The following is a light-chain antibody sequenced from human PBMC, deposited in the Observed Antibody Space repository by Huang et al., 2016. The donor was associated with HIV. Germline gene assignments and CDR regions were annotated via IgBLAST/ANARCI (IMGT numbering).Light chain of an antibody. CDR2: EAS. CDR3: QQYHTLRT. J-gene: IGKJ5*01. CDR1: QDINNY. V-gene: IGKV1-33*01. Sequence: DIRMTQSPSSLSAFVGDRVTITCQASQDINNYLNWYQQKPGEAPNLLIYEASNLELGVPSRFGGRGSGTNFTFIITSLQPEDTGTYFCQQYHTLRTFGQGTRLEIK.